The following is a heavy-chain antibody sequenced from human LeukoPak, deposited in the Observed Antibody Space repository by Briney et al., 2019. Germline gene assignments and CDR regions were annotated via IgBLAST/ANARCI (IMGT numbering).Heavy chain of an antibody. J-gene: IGHJ4*02. Sequence: SQTLSLTCAISGDSVSSNSAAWNWIRQSPSRGLEWLGRTFYRSKWYNDYAVSVKSRITINPDTSKNQVSLQLNSVTPEDTAVYYCARETSFRYYDIWSGLDYWGQGTLVTVSS. V-gene: IGHV6-1*01. CDR3: ARETSFRYYDIWSGLDY. D-gene: IGHD3-3*01. CDR1: GDSVSSNSAA. CDR2: TFYRSKWYN.